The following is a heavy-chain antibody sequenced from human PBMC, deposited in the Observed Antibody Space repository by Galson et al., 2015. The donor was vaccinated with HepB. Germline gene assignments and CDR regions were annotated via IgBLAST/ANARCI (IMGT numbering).Heavy chain of an antibody. CDR1: GFTLGNYA. D-gene: IGHD3-10*01. J-gene: IGHJ6*02. Sequence: SLRLSCAASGFTLGNYAMNWVRLAPGKGLEWVSFLRGSDDKTFYADSVRGRFTVSRDSSKNTLYLQMNSLRAEDSAVYYCRVWFGESTSDYNTMDVWGQGSTVTVSS. V-gene: IGHV3-23*01. CDR3: RVWFGESTSDYNTMDV. CDR2: LRGSDDKT.